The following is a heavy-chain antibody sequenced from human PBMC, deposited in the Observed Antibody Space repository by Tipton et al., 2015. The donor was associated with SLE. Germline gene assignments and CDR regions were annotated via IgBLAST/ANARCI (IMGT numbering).Heavy chain of an antibody. J-gene: IGHJ4*02. Sequence: LRLSCSVSGDSIDSGGYYWSWVRQRPGKGLEWIGSSYYTGITDYSPSLQSRVTISVDTFEKQFSLELRSVTAADTALYYCARDHEDCGRDCRYFDYWGQGTLVTVTS. CDR2: SYYTGIT. CDR3: ARDHEDCGRDCRYFDY. V-gene: IGHV4-31*02. D-gene: IGHD2-21*02. CDR1: GDSIDSGGYY.